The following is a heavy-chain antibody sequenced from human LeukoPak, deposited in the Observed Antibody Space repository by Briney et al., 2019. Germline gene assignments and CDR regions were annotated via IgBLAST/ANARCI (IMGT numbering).Heavy chain of an antibody. CDR2: INHSGST. D-gene: IGHD3-3*01. J-gene: IGHJ4*02. CDR1: GGSFSGYY. Sequence: SETLSLTCAVYGGSFSGYYWSWIRQPPGKGLEWIGEINHSGSTNYNPSLKSRVTISVDTSKSQFSLKLSSVTAADTAVYYCARSYYDFWSGYYNYWGQGTLVTVSS. V-gene: IGHV4-34*01. CDR3: ARSYYDFWSGYYNY.